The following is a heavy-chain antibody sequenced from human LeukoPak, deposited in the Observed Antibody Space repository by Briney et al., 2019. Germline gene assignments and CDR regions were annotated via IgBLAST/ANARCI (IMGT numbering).Heavy chain of an antibody. CDR2: IDPTDSYT. CDR3: ARHLRVGAVYPFDP. D-gene: IGHD3-3*01. V-gene: IGHV5-10-1*01. J-gene: IGHJ5*02. CDR1: GYSFTNYW. Sequence: GESLKISCKTSGYSFTNYWITWVRQMPGKGLEWMGRIDPTDSYTDYSPSLHGHVTISADKSISTAYLQWTSLRASDTAIYYCARHLRVGAVYPFDPWGQGTLVIVSS.